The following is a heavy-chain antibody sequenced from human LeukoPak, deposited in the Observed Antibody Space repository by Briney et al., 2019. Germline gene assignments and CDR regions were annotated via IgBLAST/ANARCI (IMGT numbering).Heavy chain of an antibody. CDR3: AREGYSSSWSLHNWFDP. D-gene: IGHD6-13*01. CDR2: IYTSGST. Sequence: PSETLSLTCTVSGGSISSGSYYWSWIRQPAGKGLEWIVRIYTSGSTNYNPSLKSRVTISVDTSKNQFSLKLSSVTAADTAVYYCAREGYSSSWSLHNWFDPWGQGTLVTVSS. J-gene: IGHJ5*02. CDR1: GGSISSGSYY. V-gene: IGHV4-61*02.